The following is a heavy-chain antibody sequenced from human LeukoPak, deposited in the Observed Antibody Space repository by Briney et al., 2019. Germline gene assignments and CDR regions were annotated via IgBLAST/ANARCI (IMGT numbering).Heavy chain of an antibody. CDR1: GFTFSSYS. J-gene: IGHJ3*02. V-gene: IGHV3-48*04. D-gene: IGHD4-11*01. Sequence: GGSLRLSCAASGFTFSSYSMNWVRQAPGKGLEWVSYISSSGSTIYYADSVKGRFTISRDNAKNSLYLQMNSLRAEDTAVYYCGLTTLDAFDIWGQGTMVTVSS. CDR3: GLTTLDAFDI. CDR2: ISSSGSTI.